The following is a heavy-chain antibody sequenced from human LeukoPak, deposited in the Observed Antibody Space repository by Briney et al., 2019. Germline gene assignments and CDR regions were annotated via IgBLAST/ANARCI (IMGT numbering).Heavy chain of an antibody. CDR3: ARTYGSGSYHDY. CDR2: ISSTGSTI. Sequence: GGSLRLSCAASGFTFSDFYMSLMRQAPGKGLEWISYISSTGSTIYYADSVKGRFTISRDNVKTSVYLQMNSLRAEDTAVYYCARTYGSGSYHDYWGQGTLVTVSS. D-gene: IGHD3-10*01. V-gene: IGHV3-11*04. CDR1: GFTFSDFY. J-gene: IGHJ4*02.